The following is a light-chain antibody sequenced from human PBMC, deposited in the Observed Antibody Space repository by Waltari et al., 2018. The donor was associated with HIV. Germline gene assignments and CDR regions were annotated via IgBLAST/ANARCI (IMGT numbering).Light chain of an antibody. V-gene: IGLV2-11*01. CDR1: SSDVGVYNH. CDR2: DVT. Sequence: QSALTQPRSVSGSPGQSVTISCTGTSSDVGVYNHVSWYQQFSAKAPKLTSYDVTKRPSGVPDRVSGSKSGDTASLTIRGLQAEDEADYYCCSFSGNYTSYVFGTGTKVTVL. J-gene: IGLJ1*01. CDR3: CSFSGNYTSYV.